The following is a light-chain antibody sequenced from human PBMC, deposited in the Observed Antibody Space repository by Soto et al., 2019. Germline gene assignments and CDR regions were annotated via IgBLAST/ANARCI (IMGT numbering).Light chain of an antibody. CDR1: QGISSY. J-gene: IGKJ4*01. CDR2: AAS. Sequence: DIKLNQSPSFLSASVGDRVTITCRASQGISSYLAWYQQKPGKAPKLLIYAASTLQSGVPSRFSGSGSGTEFTLTISSLQPEDFATYYCQQLNSYPLTFGGGTKVDI. CDR3: QQLNSYPLT. V-gene: IGKV1-9*01.